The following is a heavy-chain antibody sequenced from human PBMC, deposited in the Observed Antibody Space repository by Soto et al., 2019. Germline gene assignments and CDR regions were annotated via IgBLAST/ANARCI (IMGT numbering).Heavy chain of an antibody. J-gene: IGHJ6*02. V-gene: IGHV5-10-1*01. Sequence: PGESLKISCKGSGYSFTSYWISWVRQMPGKGLEWMGRIDPSDSYTNYSPSSQGHVTISADKSISTAYLQWSSLKASDTAMYYCARHKAEIYYYYGMDVWGQGTTVTVSS. CDR2: IDPSDSYT. CDR3: ARHKAEIYYYYGMDV. CDR1: GYSFTSYW.